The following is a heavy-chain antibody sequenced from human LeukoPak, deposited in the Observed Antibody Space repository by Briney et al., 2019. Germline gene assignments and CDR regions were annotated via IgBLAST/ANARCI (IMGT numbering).Heavy chain of an antibody. CDR2: IYTSGST. J-gene: IGHJ4*02. Sequence: SETLSLTCTVSGGSISSYYWSWIRQPAGKGLEWIGRIYTSGSTNYNPSLKSRVTMSVDTSKNQFSLKLSSVTAADTAVYYCARVRVSYYYDSSGYYYSKRPYFFDYWGQGTLVTVSS. D-gene: IGHD3-22*01. V-gene: IGHV4-4*07. CDR1: GGSISSYY. CDR3: ARVRVSYYYDSSGYYYSKRPYFFDY.